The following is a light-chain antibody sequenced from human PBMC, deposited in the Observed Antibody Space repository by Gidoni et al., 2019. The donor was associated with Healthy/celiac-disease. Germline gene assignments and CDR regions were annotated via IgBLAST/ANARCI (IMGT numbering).Light chain of an antibody. CDR2: DAS. CDR3: QQRSNGLT. J-gene: IGKJ4*01. Sequence: EIVLTQSPATLSLSPGERATLSCRASQSVSSYLAWYQQKPGQAPRLLIYDASNRATGIPARFSGGESGTDFTLTISCLEPEDFAVYYCQQRSNGLTFGGGTKVEIK. CDR1: QSVSSY. V-gene: IGKV3-11*01.